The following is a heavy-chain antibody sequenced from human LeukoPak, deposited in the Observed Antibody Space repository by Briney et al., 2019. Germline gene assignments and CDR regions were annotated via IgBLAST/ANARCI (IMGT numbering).Heavy chain of an antibody. Sequence: ASVKVSCETSGYTFSDFGMSWVRQAPGQGLEWMGWISAYNGDTNYAHNLQGRVTMTTDTSTSTAYMELRSLRSDHTAVYYCARGRPSDYWGQGTLVTVSS. CDR1: GYTFSDFG. CDR3: ARGRPSDY. J-gene: IGHJ4*02. CDR2: ISAYNGDT. V-gene: IGHV1-18*01.